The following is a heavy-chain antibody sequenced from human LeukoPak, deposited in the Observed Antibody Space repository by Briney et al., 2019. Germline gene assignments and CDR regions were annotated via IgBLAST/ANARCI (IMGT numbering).Heavy chain of an antibody. D-gene: IGHD4-17*01. CDR1: GFTLGTYD. J-gene: IGHJ4*02. CDR2: ISRSGGST. Sequence: GGSLRLSCAASGFTLGTYDMYWVRQAPGKGLECVSSISRSGGSTYYADSVKGRFTISRDNSKNTLYLQMSSLRAEDTAVYYCAKVAFMTTVTTWDYWGQGTLITVSS. CDR3: AKVAFMTTVTTWDY. V-gene: IGHV3-23*01.